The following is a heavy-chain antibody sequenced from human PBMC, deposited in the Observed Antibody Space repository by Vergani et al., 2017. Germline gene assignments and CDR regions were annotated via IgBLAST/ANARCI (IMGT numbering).Heavy chain of an antibody. CDR2: IYYSGST. V-gene: IGHV4-39*01. J-gene: IGHJ5*02. CDR1: GASIRSSNYY. D-gene: IGHD6-19*01. CDR3: ARHSTVEWLVKLGWIDP. Sequence: QLQLQESGPGLVKPSATLSLTCSVSGASIRSSNYYWGWIRQPPGRGLEWIASIYYSGSTYYNPSLRSRVTISVDTSKNQFSLLLSSVTAADTAVCFWARHSTVEWLVKLGWIDPWGQGIRVTVSS.